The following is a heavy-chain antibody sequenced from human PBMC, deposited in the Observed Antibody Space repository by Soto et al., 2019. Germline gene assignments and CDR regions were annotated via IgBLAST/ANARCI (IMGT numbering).Heavy chain of an antibody. J-gene: IGHJ3*02. V-gene: IGHV4-59*08. D-gene: IGHD3-22*01. CDR3: ARLAYYDSSGYYLDAFDI. Sequence: SETLSLTCTVSGGSISSYYWSWIRQPPGKGLEWIGYIYYSGSTNYNPSLKSRVTISVDTSKNQFSLKLSSVTAADTAVYYCARLAYYDSSGYYLDAFDIWGQGTMVTVSS. CDR2: IYYSGST. CDR1: GGSISSYY.